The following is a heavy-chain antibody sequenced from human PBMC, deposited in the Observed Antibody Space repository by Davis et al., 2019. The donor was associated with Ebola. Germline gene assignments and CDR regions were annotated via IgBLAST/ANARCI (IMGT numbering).Heavy chain of an antibody. CDR1: GFTFSDYY. CDR2: ISGSGGSI. J-gene: IGHJ6*02. V-gene: IGHV3-23*01. D-gene: IGHD3-3*01. Sequence: GESLKISCAASGFTFSDYYMSWIRQAPGKGLEWVSAISGSGGSIYYADSVKGRFTISRDNSKNTLYLQMNSLRAEDTAVYYCARNYDFWSGYYYGMDVWGQGTTVTVSS. CDR3: ARNYDFWSGYYYGMDV.